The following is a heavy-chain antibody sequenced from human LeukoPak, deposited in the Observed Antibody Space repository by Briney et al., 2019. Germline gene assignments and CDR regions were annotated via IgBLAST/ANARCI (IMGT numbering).Heavy chain of an antibody. CDR3: ARGGYDSSGYYYVDY. Sequence: SETLSLTCTVSGGSISTYYWSWIRQPPGKGLEWIGYIYYSGSTNYNPSLKSRVTISVDTSKNQFSLKLSSVTAADTAVYYCARGGYDSSGYYYVDYWGQGTLVTVSS. D-gene: IGHD3-22*01. CDR1: GGSISTYY. V-gene: IGHV4-59*01. J-gene: IGHJ4*02. CDR2: IYYSGST.